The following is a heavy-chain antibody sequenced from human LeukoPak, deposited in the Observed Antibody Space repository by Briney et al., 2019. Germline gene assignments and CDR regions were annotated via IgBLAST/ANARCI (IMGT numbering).Heavy chain of an antibody. V-gene: IGHV1-2*02. CDR3: ERDSPFVVVPQV. CDR1: GYTFTGYY. J-gene: IGHJ4*02. Sequence: ASVKVSCKASGYTFTGYYMHWVRQAPGQGLEWMGWINPNSGGTNYAQKFQGRVTMTRDTSISTAYMELSRLRSDDTAVYYCERDSPFVVVPQVWGQGTLVTVSS. D-gene: IGHD3-22*01. CDR2: INPNSGGT.